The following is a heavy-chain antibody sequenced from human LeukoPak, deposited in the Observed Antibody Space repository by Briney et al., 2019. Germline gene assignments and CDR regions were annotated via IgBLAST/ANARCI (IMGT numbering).Heavy chain of an antibody. Sequence: SETLSLTCSVSGGSISSSSHYWAWIRQPPGRGLEWIGSIYYSGTTYYKPYFESRVTISVDTSRNQFSLMLNSVTAADTAVYFCATETKTFYSIPGSYPETNWFDPWGQGALVTVSS. CDR2: IYYSGTT. D-gene: IGHD3-10*01. CDR1: GGSISSSSHY. J-gene: IGHJ5*02. CDR3: ATETKTFYSIPGSYPETNWFDP. V-gene: IGHV4-39*01.